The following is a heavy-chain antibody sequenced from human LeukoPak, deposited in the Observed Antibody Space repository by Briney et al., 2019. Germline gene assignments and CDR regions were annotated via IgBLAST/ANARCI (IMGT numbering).Heavy chain of an antibody. D-gene: IGHD1-26*01. CDR3: ARVGATTPYYYGMDV. Sequence: ASVKVSCKASGYTFTSYGISWVRQAPGQGLEWMGWISAYNGNTNYAQKLQGRVTMTTDTSTSTAYMELRSLRSDDTAVYYCARVGATTPYYYGMDVWGQGPRSPSP. CDR1: GYTFTSYG. V-gene: IGHV1-18*01. J-gene: IGHJ6*02. CDR2: ISAYNGNT.